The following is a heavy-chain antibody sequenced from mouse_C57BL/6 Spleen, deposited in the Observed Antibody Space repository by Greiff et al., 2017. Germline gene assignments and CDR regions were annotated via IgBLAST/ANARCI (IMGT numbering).Heavy chain of an antibody. CDR2: IYPGDGDT. D-gene: IGHD2-12*01. J-gene: IGHJ4*01. V-gene: IGHV1-80*01. Sequence: ESGAELVKPGASVKISCKASGYAFSSYWMNWVKQRPGKGLEWIGQIYPGDGDTNYNGKFKGKATLTADKSSSTAYMQLSSLTSEDSAVYFCARKYYISAMDYWGQGTSVTVSS. CDR3: ARKYYISAMDY. CDR1: GYAFSSYW.